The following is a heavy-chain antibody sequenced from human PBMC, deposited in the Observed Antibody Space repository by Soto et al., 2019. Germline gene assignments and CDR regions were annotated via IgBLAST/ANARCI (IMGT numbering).Heavy chain of an antibody. CDR2: FDPEDGET. CDR3: ATPSMVRASYGMDV. Sequence: ASVKVSCKVSGYTLTELSMHWVRQAPRKGLEWMGGFDPEDGETIYAQKFQGRVTMTEDTSTDTAYMELSSLRSEDTAVYYCATPSMVRASYGMDVWGQGTTVTVSS. D-gene: IGHD3-10*01. V-gene: IGHV1-24*01. J-gene: IGHJ6*02. CDR1: GYTLTELS.